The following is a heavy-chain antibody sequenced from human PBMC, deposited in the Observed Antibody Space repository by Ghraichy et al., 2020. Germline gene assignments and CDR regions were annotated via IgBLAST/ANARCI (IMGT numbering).Heavy chain of an antibody. Sequence: GESLNISCAASGFTFNTCWMHWVRQAPGKGLVWVSRIKSDGYSTSYADSVKGRFTISRDNAKNTLYLQMNSLSADDTAVYFCVRDGDHYDFDYWGQGILVTVSS. J-gene: IGHJ4*02. CDR1: GFTFNTCW. V-gene: IGHV3-74*01. CDR2: IKSDGYST. CDR3: VRDGDHYDFDY. D-gene: IGHD3-3*01.